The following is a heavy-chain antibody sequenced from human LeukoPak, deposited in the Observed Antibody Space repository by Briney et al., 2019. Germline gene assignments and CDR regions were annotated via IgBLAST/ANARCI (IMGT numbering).Heavy chain of an antibody. V-gene: IGHV3-33*01. Sequence: PGGSLRLSCGASGFTFSSYGMHWVRQAPGKGLEWVAVIWYDGSNKYYADSVKGRFTISRDNSKNTLYLQTTSLRAEDTVMRLRSDEPAEFLDARAVPAARNWFDPWGQGTLVTVSS. CDR2: IWYDGSNK. J-gene: IGHJ5*02. CDR1: GFTFSSYG. CDR3: SDEPAEFLDARAVPAARNWFDP. D-gene: IGHD2-2*01.